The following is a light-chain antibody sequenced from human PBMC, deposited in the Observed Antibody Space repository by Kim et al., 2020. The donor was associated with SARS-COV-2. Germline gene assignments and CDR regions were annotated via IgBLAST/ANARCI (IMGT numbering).Light chain of an antibody. J-gene: IGLJ2*01. V-gene: IGLV3-1*01. CDR1: KLGDKY. CDR2: QDS. CDR3: QAWDTSTEV. Sequence: SYELTQPPSVSVSPGQTASITCTGDKLGDKYVCWYQQKPGQSPVLVIYQDSKRPSGIPERFSGSNSANTATLTISGTRAMDEADYYCQAWDTSTEVFGGGTQLTVL.